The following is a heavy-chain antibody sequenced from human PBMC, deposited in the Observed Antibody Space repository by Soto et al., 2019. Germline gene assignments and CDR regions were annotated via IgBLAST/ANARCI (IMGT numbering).Heavy chain of an antibody. Sequence: GASVKVSCAASGFSFSSLAMSWFRQAPGKGLEWVSSISGRGVDTLYADSVKGRFTISRDNSRNTLYLQVNSLRAEDTAVYYCAKDQTDVTLFDYWGQGTLVTVSS. CDR1: GFSFSSLA. J-gene: IGHJ4*02. CDR3: AKDQTDVTLFDY. V-gene: IGHV3-23*01. D-gene: IGHD2-21*02. CDR2: ISGRGVDT.